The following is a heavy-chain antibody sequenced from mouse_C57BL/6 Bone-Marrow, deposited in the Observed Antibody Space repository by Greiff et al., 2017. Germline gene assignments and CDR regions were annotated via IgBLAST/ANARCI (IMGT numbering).Heavy chain of an antibody. CDR2: ISYDGSN. CDR1: GYSITSGYY. CDR3: ARELLPLYYFDY. Sequence: ESGPGLVKPSQSLSLTCSVTGYSITSGYYWNWIRQFPGNKLEWMGYISYDGSNNYNPSLKNRISITRDTSKNQFFLKLNSVTTEDTATYYCARELLPLYYFDYWGQGTTLTVSS. D-gene: IGHD2-3*01. J-gene: IGHJ2*01. V-gene: IGHV3-6*01.